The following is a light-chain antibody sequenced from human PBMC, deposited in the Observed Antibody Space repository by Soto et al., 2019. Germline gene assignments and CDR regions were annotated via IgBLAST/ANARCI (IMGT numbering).Light chain of an antibody. Sequence: EIVMTQSPVTVSVSPGERATLSCTASQSVNNNVAWYQQKPGHTPRLLIYSASIGATGTPARFSGSGSGSDVTLTISSLQSEDFAVYYCQQYNKWPLTFGPGTKVDIK. V-gene: IGKV3-15*01. CDR1: QSVNNN. CDR3: QQYNKWPLT. CDR2: SAS. J-gene: IGKJ3*01.